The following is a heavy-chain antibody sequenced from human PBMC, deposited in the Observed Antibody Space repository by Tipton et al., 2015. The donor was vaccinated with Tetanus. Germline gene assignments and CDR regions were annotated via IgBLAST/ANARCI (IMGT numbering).Heavy chain of an antibody. J-gene: IGHJ2*01. D-gene: IGHD1-26*01. V-gene: IGHV4-59*01. Sequence: TLSLTCTVSGGSLSGYHWNWIRQSPGKGLEWIGNIYHSESANYNPSLKSRVTISVDTSKNQITLTLKSVTAADTALYYCARGGLCVGPACVGISPLLDVWGRGTLVTVSS. CDR3: ARGGLCVGPACVGISPLLDV. CDR2: IYHSESA. CDR1: GGSLSGYH.